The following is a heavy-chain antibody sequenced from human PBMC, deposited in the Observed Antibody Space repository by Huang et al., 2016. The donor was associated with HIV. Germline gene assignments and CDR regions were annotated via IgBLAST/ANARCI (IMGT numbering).Heavy chain of an antibody. J-gene: IGHJ4*02. CDR3: TKYVYLGGPDY. CDR1: GYTFATSW. Sequence: EVQLVQSGAEVKVSGESLKISCKGSGYTFATSWIGWVRQMPGKGLEWLGIIDPRDSETRSSPSFPGQVTISAAKSTGTAYLQWRSLTASDTAIHYCTKYVYLGGPDYWGQGTLVTVSS. CDR2: IDPRDSET. V-gene: IGHV5-51*01. D-gene: IGHD3-16*01.